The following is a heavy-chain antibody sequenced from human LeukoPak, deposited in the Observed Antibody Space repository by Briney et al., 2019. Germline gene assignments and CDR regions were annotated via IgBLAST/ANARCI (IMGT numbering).Heavy chain of an antibody. J-gene: IGHJ4*02. CDR1: GFTFSTSG. CDR2: ISGRGSGT. CDR3: AKVSTAGGSGSAPRDY. D-gene: IGHD3-10*01. V-gene: IGHV3-23*01. Sequence: GGSLRLSCAASGFTFSTSGMSWVRQAPGKGLEWVSGISGRGSGTYYADSVKGRFTISRDNSKNTLYLQMSSLRAEDTAVYYCAKVSTAGGSGSAPRDYWGQGTLVSVPS.